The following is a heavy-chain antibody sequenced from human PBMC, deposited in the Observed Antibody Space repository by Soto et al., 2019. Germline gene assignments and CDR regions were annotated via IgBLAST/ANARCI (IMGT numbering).Heavy chain of an antibody. CDR2: LYWDDDK. D-gene: IGHD5-18*01. CDR1: GFSLSTRGVG. V-gene: IGHV2-5*02. CDR3: AHRPRGYSSYFDY. J-gene: IGHJ4*02. Sequence: QITLKESGPTLGKPTQTLTLTCTFSGFSLSTRGVGVGWIRQPPGKALEWLALLYWDDDKGSSPTLKSRLTITKDTSKHQVVLTVTNMDPVDTATYYCAHRPRGYSSYFDYWGQGTLVTVSS.